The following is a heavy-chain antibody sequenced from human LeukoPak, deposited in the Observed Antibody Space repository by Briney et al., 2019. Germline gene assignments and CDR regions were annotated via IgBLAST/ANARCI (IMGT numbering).Heavy chain of an antibody. D-gene: IGHD3-10*01. J-gene: IGHJ4*02. CDR3: AKGRPYYYGSGSYYNVFYY. Sequence: GGSLRLSCAASGFTFSSYAMSWVRQAPGKGLEWVSAISGSGGSTYYADSVKGRFTNSRDNSKNTLYLQMNSLRAEDTAVYYCAKGRPYYYGSGSYYNVFYYWGQGTLVTVSS. CDR2: ISGSGGST. V-gene: IGHV3-23*01. CDR1: GFTFSSYA.